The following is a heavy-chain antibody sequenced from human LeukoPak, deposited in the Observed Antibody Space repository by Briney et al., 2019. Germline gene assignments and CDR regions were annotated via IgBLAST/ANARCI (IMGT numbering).Heavy chain of an antibody. CDR1: GGSISSYY. CDR3: AREKKTTVTTSYRHDPYYFDY. J-gene: IGHJ4*02. V-gene: IGHV4-59*12. Sequence: SETLSLTCTVSGGSISSYYWSWIRQPPGKGLEWIGYIYYSGSTNYNPSLKSRVTISVDTSKNQFSLKLSSVTAADTAVYYCAREKKTTVTTSYRHDPYYFDYWGQGTLVTVSS. D-gene: IGHD4-17*01. CDR2: IYYSGST.